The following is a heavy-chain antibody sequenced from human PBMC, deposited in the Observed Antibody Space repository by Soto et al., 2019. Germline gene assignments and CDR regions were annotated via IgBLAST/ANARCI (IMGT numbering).Heavy chain of an antibody. D-gene: IGHD2-21*01. J-gene: IGHJ4*02. CDR1: GFTFSSYA. CDR3: ARAYSVKRLYFDY. CDR2: ISGSGGST. V-gene: IGHV3-23*01. Sequence: PGGSLRLSCAASGFTFSSYAMSWVRQAPGKGLEWVSAISGSGGSTYYADSVRGRFTISRDNSKNTLYLQMNSLRAEDTAVYYCARAYSVKRLYFDYWGQGTLVTVSS.